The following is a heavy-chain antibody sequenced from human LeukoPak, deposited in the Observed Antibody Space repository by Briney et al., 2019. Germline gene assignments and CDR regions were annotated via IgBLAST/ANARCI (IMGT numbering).Heavy chain of an antibody. V-gene: IGHV4-39*01. CDR2: IYYSGST. Sequence: SETLSLTCTVSGGSISSSGYYWGWIRQPPGKGLEWIARIYYSGSTYYNPSLKSRVTISVDTSKNQPSLKLSSLTAADTAVYYCARHEYSGSYYGLSWFDPWGQGTLVTVSS. D-gene: IGHD1-26*01. CDR3: ARHEYSGSYYGLSWFDP. J-gene: IGHJ5*02. CDR1: GGSISSSGYY.